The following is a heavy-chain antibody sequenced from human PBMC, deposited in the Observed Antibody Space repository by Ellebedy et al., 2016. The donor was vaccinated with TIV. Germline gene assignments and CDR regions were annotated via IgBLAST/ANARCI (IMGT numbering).Heavy chain of an antibody. V-gene: IGHV3-53*01. D-gene: IGHD6-19*01. CDR1: GFTVYNNY. J-gene: IGHJ5*02. CDR2: VYSDGKT. Sequence: PGGSLRLSCAASGFTVYNNYMSWVRQAPGKGLEWVSVVYSDGKTFYADSVKGRFTVSRDISKNTVYLQMNSLRPEDTAVYYCARDPGVAGSDPWGQGTLVTVSS. CDR3: ARDPGVAGSDP.